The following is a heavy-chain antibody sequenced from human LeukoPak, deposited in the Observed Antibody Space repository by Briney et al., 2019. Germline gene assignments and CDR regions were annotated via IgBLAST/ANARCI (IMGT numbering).Heavy chain of an antibody. Sequence: SVKVSCKASGGTFSSYAISWVRQAPGQGLEWMGGIIPIFGTANYAQKFQGRVTITTDESTSTAYMELSSLRSEDTAVYYCARMGFYELGIGGDSSGYYYYMDVWGKGTTVTVSS. J-gene: IGHJ6*03. CDR2: IIPIFGTA. CDR3: ARMGFYELGIGGDSSGYYYYMDV. CDR1: GGTFSSYA. D-gene: IGHD7-27*01. V-gene: IGHV1-69*05.